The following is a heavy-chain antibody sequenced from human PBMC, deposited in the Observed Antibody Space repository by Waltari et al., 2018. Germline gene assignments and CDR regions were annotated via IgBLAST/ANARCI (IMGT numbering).Heavy chain of an antibody. CDR3: ARGGGAADY. D-gene: IGHD6-25*01. V-gene: IGHV4-59*11. CDR2: NYYSGST. J-gene: IGHJ4*02. Sequence: QVQLQESGPGLVKPSETLSLTCTVSGGSISSHYWSWIRQPPGKGLEGIGYNYYSGSTNYHPALKSLVTISVDTSKNQFSLKLSSVTAADTAVYYCARGGGAADYWGQGTLVTVSS. CDR1: GGSISSHY.